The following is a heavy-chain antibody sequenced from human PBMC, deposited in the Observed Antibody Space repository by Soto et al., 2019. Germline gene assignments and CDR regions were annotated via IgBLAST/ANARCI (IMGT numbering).Heavy chain of an antibody. J-gene: IGHJ4*02. Sequence: QVQLVESGGGVVQPGRSLRLSCAASGFTFSSSPMHWVRQAPGKGLEWVTFISYDGGNEYYADSVKGRFTISRDNSKNTLYLQMNSLRAEDTAVYYCARDILGTTAYWGQGTLVTVSS. CDR1: GFTFSSSP. CDR2: ISYDGGNE. D-gene: IGHD4-17*01. V-gene: IGHV3-30-3*01. CDR3: ARDILGTTAY.